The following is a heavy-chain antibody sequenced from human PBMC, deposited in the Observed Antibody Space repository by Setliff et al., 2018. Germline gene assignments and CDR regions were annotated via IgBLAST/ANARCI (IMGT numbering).Heavy chain of an antibody. CDR2: IIPIFGTA. CDR1: GGTFSSYA. V-gene: IGHV1-69*05. D-gene: IGHD3-9*01. CDR3: AKDRAYYDILTGYYTHDAFDI. Sequence: SVKVSCKASGGTFSSYAIRWVRQAPGQGLEWMGGIIPIFGTANYVQKFQGRVTITTDESTSTAYMEQSSLRSEDTTVYYCAKDRAYYDILTGYYTHDAFDIWGQGTMVTVSS. J-gene: IGHJ3*02.